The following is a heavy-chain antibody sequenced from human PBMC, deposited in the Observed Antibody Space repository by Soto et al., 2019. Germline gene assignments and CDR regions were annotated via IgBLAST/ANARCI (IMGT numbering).Heavy chain of an antibody. D-gene: IGHD1-20*01. Sequence: GGSLRLSCAASGFTFSNAWMSWVRQAPGKGLEWVGRIKSKTDGGTTDYAAPVKGRFTISRDDSKNTLYLQMNSLKTEDTAVYYCTTGPGGAPRITGTPSGDYWGQGTLVTVSS. CDR2: IKSKTDGGTT. J-gene: IGHJ4*02. CDR3: TTGPGGAPRITGTPSGDY. V-gene: IGHV3-15*01. CDR1: GFTFSNAW.